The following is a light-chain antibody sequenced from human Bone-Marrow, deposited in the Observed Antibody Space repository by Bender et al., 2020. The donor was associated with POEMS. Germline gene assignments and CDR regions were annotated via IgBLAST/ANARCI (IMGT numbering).Light chain of an antibody. V-gene: IGLV1-50*01. CDR3: AAWDGSLKAWV. Sequence: QSVLTQPPSVSGAPGQRVTISCTGSSSNTGSGYDINWYQHLPGTAPKLLIYGYNNRPSGVPDRFSGSKSGTSASLAIRGLQSEDEAHYFCAAWDGSLKAWVFGGGTKLTVL. J-gene: IGLJ3*02. CDR2: GYN. CDR1: SSNTGSGYD.